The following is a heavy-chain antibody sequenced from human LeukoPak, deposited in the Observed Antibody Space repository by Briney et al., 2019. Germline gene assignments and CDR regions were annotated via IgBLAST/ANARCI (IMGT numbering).Heavy chain of an antibody. D-gene: IGHD1-26*01. J-gene: IGHJ6*02. Sequence: SETLSLTCTVSGGSISSYYWSWIRQPPGKGLEWIGYIYYSGSTNYNPSLKSRVTISVDTSKNQFSLKLSSVTAADTAVYYCACSVGATGYYYYGMDVWGQGTTVTVSS. V-gene: IGHV4-59*12. CDR1: GGSISSYY. CDR2: IYYSGST. CDR3: ACSVGATGYYYYGMDV.